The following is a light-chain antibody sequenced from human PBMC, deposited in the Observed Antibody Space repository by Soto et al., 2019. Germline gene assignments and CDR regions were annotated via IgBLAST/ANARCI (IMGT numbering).Light chain of an antibody. J-gene: IGKJ1*01. CDR2: GAS. V-gene: IGKV3-20*01. CDR1: QSVSSSY. CDR3: QQYGSSPWT. Sequence: EIVLTQSPGTLSLSPGERATLSCRASQSVSSSYLAGYQQKPGQAPRLLIYGASSRATGIPDRFSGSGSGNDFTLTISRLEPEDFAVYYCQQYGSSPWTVGQGTKVEIK.